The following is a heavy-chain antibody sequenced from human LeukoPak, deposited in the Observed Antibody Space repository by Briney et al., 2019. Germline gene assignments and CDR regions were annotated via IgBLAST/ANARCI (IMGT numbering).Heavy chain of an antibody. J-gene: IGHJ3*02. CDR3: ARIYSGYDYVYAFEI. V-gene: IGHV1-8*01. Sequence: GASVKVSCKASGYTFTSYDINWVRQATGQGHEWMGWMNPNSGNTGYAQKFQGRVTITRNTSISTAYMELSSLRSEDTAVYYCARIYSGYDYVYAFEIWGQGTKVTVSS. D-gene: IGHD5-12*01. CDR2: MNPNSGNT. CDR1: GYTFTSYD.